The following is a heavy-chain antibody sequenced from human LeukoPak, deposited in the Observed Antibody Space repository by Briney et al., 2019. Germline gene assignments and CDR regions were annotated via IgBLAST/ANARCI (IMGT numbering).Heavy chain of an antibody. CDR1: GFTFSSYG. CDR3: ARAPEYSSGWDGDY. V-gene: IGHV3-30*03. Sequence: PGRSLRLSCAASGFTFSSYGMHWVRQAPGKGLEWVAVISYDGSNKYYADSVKGRFTISRDNSKNTLYLQMNSLRAEDTAVYYCARAPEYSSGWDGDYWGQGTLVTVSS. J-gene: IGHJ4*02. CDR2: ISYDGSNK. D-gene: IGHD6-19*01.